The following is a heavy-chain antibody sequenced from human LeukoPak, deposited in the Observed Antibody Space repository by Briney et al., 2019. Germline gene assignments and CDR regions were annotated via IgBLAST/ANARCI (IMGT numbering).Heavy chain of an antibody. Sequence: SQTLSLTCAVSGGSISSGGYSWSWIRQHPGKGLEWIGYIYYSGSTYYNPSLKSRVTISVDTSKNQFSLKLSSVTAADTAVYYCARETRDYGSGSYYNEFDYWGQGTLVTVSS. CDR2: IYYSGST. CDR1: GGSISSGGYS. D-gene: IGHD3-10*01. CDR3: ARETRDYGSGSYYNEFDY. V-gene: IGHV4-31*11. J-gene: IGHJ4*02.